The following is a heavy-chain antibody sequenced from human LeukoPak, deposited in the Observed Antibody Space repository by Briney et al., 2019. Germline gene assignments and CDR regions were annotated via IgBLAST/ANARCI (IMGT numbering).Heavy chain of an antibody. Sequence: GASVKASCKASGYTFTSYGISWVRQAPGQGLEWMGWISAYNGNTNYAQKLQGRVTMTRDTSTSTVYMELSSLRSEDTAVYYCARCSVDQGGNDYWGQGTLVTVSS. CDR1: GYTFTSYG. CDR2: ISAYNGNT. V-gene: IGHV1-18*01. J-gene: IGHJ4*02. D-gene: IGHD5/OR15-5a*01. CDR3: ARCSVDQGGNDY.